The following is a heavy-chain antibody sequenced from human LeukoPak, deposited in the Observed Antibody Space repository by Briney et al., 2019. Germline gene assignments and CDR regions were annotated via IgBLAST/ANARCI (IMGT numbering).Heavy chain of an antibody. CDR3: ARKTGYDYVWGSYRQSN. J-gene: IGHJ4*02. Sequence: PGGSLRLSCAASGFTFSSYKMNWVRQAPGKGLEWVSYISSSGSTIYYADSVKGRFTISRDNAKNSLYLQMNSLRAEDTAVYYCARKTGYDYVWGSYRQSNWGQGTLVTVSS. V-gene: IGHV3-48*03. D-gene: IGHD3-16*02. CDR2: ISSSGSTI. CDR1: GFTFSSYK.